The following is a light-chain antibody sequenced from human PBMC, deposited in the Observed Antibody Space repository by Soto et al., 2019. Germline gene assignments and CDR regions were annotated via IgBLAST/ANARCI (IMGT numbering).Light chain of an antibody. Sequence: QSALTQPASVSGSPGQSITISCTGTSSDVGSYNLVSWYQQHPGKAPKLMIYEVSKWPSGVFNRFSGSKSGNTASLTISGLHAEDEADYYCCSYAGSSTPVVFGGGTQLTVL. CDR1: SSDVGSYNL. CDR2: EVS. CDR3: CSYAGSSTPVV. J-gene: IGLJ2*01. V-gene: IGLV2-23*02.